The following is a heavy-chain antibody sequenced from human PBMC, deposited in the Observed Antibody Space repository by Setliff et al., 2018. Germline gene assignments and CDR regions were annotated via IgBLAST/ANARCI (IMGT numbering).Heavy chain of an antibody. CDR1: GFTCSSYA. Sequence: GGSLRLSCATSGFTCSSYAMSWVRQAPGKGLEWVSAMSASGTSTYHADSVKGRFTISGDNSKNTLYLQMNSLRAEDTAVYFCAKSPVAYCSGAVCYPFDSWGQGTLVTVSS. CDR3: AKSPVAYCSGAVCYPFDS. J-gene: IGHJ4*02. CDR2: MSASGTST. D-gene: IGHD2-8*02. V-gene: IGHV3-23*01.